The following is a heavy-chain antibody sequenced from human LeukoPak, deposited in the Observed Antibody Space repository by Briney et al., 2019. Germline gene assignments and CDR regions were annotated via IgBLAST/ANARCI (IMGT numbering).Heavy chain of an antibody. CDR1: GFTFSSYG. D-gene: IGHD5-12*01. Sequence: PGGSLRLSCAASGFTFSSYGMHWVRQAPGKGLEWEAVIWYDGSNKYYAASVKGRFTISRDNSKNTLYLQMNSLRAEDTAVYYCARDGLSKGGYDWAPTYMDVWGKGTTVTVSS. V-gene: IGHV3-33*01. CDR2: IWYDGSNK. CDR3: ARDGLSKGGYDWAPTYMDV. J-gene: IGHJ6*03.